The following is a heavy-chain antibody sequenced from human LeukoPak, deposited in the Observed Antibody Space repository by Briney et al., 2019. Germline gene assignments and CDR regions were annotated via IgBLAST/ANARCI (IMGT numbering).Heavy chain of an antibody. CDR2: INHSGST. CDR1: GGSFSGYY. CDR3: ARVVCSGGSCYSYY. D-gene: IGHD2-15*01. Sequence: SETLSLTCAVYGGSFSGYYWSWIRQPPGKGLEWIGEINHSGSTNYNPSLKSRVTISLDTSKNQFSLKLSSVTAADTAVYYCARVVCSGGSCYSYYWGQGTLATVSS. V-gene: IGHV4-34*01. J-gene: IGHJ4*02.